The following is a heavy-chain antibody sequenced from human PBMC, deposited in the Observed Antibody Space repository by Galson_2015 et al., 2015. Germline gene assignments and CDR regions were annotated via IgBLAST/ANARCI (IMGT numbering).Heavy chain of an antibody. Sequence: LRLSCAASGFTFRNHVMHWVRQAPGKGLEWLSLIWYDGSNKEYAESVKGRFTISRDNSKNTLYLEMNSLTAEDTAVYYCVRESDAFDIWGQGTVVTVSS. CDR3: VRESDAFDI. J-gene: IGHJ3*02. V-gene: IGHV3-30*04. CDR2: IWYDGSNK. CDR1: GFTFRNHV.